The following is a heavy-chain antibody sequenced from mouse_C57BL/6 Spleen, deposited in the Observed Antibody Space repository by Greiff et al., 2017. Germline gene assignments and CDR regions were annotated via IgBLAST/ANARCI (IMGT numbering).Heavy chain of an antibody. CDR3: TRNFRAITTVVARDY. J-gene: IGHJ2*01. V-gene: IGHV1-15*01. CDR2: IDPETGGT. CDR1: GYTFTDYE. D-gene: IGHD1-1*01. Sequence: QVQLKQSGAELVRPGASVTLSCKASGYTFTDYEMHWVKQTPVHGLEWIGAIDPETGGTAYNQKFKGKAILTVDKSSSTAYMELRSLTSEDSAVYYCTRNFRAITTVVARDYWGQGTTLTVSS.